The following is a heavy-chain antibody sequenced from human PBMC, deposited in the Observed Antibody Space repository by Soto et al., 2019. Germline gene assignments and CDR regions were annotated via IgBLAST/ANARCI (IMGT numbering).Heavy chain of an antibody. Sequence: GGSLRLSCAASGLTFSSYGMHWVRQAPGKGLEWVAVIWYDGSNKYYADSVKGRFTISRDNSKNTLYLQMNSLRAEDTAVYYCARDGYCISTSCQNYYGMDVWGQGTTVTVSS. D-gene: IGHD2-2*01. CDR2: IWYDGSNK. J-gene: IGHJ6*02. CDR1: GLTFSSYG. CDR3: ARDGYCISTSCQNYYGMDV. V-gene: IGHV3-33*01.